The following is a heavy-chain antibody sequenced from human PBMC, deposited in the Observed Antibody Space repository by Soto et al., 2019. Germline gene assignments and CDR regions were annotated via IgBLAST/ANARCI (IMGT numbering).Heavy chain of an antibody. Sequence: GGSLRLSCAASGFTFSSYGMHWVRQAPGKGLEWVAVISYDGSNKYYADSVKGRFTISRDNSKNTLYLQMNSLRAEDTAVYYCAKEVLLWFGEPTSRWFDPWGQGTLVTVSS. V-gene: IGHV3-30*18. J-gene: IGHJ5*02. D-gene: IGHD3-10*01. CDR2: ISYDGSNK. CDR3: AKEVLLWFGEPTSRWFDP. CDR1: GFTFSSYG.